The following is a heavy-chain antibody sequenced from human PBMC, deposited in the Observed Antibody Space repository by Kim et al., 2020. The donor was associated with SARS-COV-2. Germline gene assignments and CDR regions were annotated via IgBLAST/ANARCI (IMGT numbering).Heavy chain of an antibody. CDR2: INHSGST. Sequence: SETLSLTCAVYGGSFSGYYWSWIRQPPGKGLEWIGEINHSGSTNYNPSLKSRVTISVDTSKNQFSLKLSSVTAADTAVYYCARRPGLLAFDIWGQGTMVTVSS. J-gene: IGHJ3*02. V-gene: IGHV4-34*01. D-gene: IGHD6-19*01. CDR3: ARRPGLLAFDI. CDR1: GGSFSGYY.